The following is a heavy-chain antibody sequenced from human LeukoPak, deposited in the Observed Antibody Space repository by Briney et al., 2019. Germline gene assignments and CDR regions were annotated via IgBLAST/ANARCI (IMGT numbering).Heavy chain of an antibody. Sequence: GGSLRLSCAASGFTFSSYGMHWVRQAPGKGLEWVAVIWYDGSNKYYADSVKGRFTISRDNSKNTLYLQMNSLRAEDTAVYYCVRGITGNDAFDIWGQGTMVTVSS. CDR2: IWYDGSNK. J-gene: IGHJ3*02. CDR3: VRGITGNDAFDI. CDR1: GFTFSSYG. V-gene: IGHV3-33*01. D-gene: IGHD1-20*01.